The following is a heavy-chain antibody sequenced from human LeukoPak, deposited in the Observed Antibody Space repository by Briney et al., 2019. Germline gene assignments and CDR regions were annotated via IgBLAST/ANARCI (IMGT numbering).Heavy chain of an antibody. CDR3: VRASVESGGAFDI. V-gene: IGHV4-61*08. CDR1: GGSISSGDYY. D-gene: IGHD2-15*01. Sequence: SETLSLTCTVSGGSISSGDYYWSWIRQPPGKGLEWIGYIYYSGSTNYNPSLKSRVITSADTSKNQFSLNLTSVTAADTAVYYCVRASVESGGAFDIWGQGTMVTVS. CDR2: IYYSGST. J-gene: IGHJ3*02.